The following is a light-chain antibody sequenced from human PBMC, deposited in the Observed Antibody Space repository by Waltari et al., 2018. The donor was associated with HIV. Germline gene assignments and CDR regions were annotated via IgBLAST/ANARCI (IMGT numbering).Light chain of an antibody. CDR1: SSELNGYNY. V-gene: IGLV2-14*01. J-gene: IGLJ2*01. CDR2: DVS. CDR3: SSYTSSSTLVV. Sequence: SALTQPASVSGSPGQSITISCTGPSSELNGYNYPSWYQQHPGKAPKLMIYDVSNRPSGVSNRFAGSKSGNTASLTISGLQAEDEADYYCSSYTSSSTLVVFGGGTKLTVL.